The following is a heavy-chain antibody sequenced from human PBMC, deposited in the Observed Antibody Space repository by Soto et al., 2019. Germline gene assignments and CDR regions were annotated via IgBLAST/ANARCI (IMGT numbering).Heavy chain of an antibody. J-gene: IGHJ3*02. CDR1: GLIVSSTY. V-gene: IGHV3-66*01. CDR3: AREPRYCSGGSCSITGDAFDI. D-gene: IGHD2-15*01. CDR2: ISNGGDT. Sequence: EVQLVESGGGLVQPGGSLRLSCAASGLIVSSTYMSWVRQAPGKGLEWVSVISNGGDTHYADSVKGRFSLSRDISNHTLHLQMGSLRVEDTAVYYCAREPRYCSGGSCSITGDAFDIWGQGTMVTVSS.